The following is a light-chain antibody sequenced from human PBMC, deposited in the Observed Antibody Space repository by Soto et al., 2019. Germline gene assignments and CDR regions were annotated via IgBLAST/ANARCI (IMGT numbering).Light chain of an antibody. V-gene: IGLV8-61*01. Sequence: QTVVTQEPSFSVSPGGTVTLTCGLSSGSVSTSYYPSWYQQTPGQAPRTLIYSTNTRSSGVPDRFSGSILGNKAALTITGAQADDGSDYYCVLYTGSGTVLFGGGTQLTVL. CDR2: STN. CDR3: VLYTGSGTVL. J-gene: IGLJ2*01. CDR1: SGSVSTSYY.